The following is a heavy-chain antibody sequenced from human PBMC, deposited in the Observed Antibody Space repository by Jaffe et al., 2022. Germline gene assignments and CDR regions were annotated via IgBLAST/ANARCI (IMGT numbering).Heavy chain of an antibody. CDR3: ARFHCSSTSCYARYYFDY. CDR2: IYPGDSDT. V-gene: IGHV5-51*03. CDR1: GYSFTSYW. D-gene: IGHD2-2*01. J-gene: IGHJ4*02. Sequence: EVQLVQSGAEVKKPGESLKISCKGSGYSFTSYWIGWVRQMPGKGLEWMGIIYPGDSDTRYSPSFQGQVTISADKSISTAYLQWSSLKASDTAMYYCARFHCSSTSCYARYYFDYWGQGTLVTVSS.